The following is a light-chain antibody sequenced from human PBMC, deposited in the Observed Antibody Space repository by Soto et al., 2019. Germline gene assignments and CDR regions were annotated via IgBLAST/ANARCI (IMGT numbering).Light chain of an antibody. CDR2: GAS. CDR3: QQHNNWPWT. V-gene: IGKV3-15*01. J-gene: IGKJ1*01. Sequence: EIVMTQSPATLSVSPEERATLSCRASQSVSSNLAWYQQKPGQAPRLLIYGASTRATGIPARFSGSGSGTEFTLTISSLQSEDFAVYYCQQHNNWPWTFGQGTKVEIK. CDR1: QSVSSN.